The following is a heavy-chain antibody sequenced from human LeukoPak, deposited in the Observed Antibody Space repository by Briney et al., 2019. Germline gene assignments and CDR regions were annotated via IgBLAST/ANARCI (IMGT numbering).Heavy chain of an antibody. CDR2: IYYGGST. CDR1: GGSTSSSSHY. CDR3: ARDKAITMVRGVIYNPGNYFDY. Sequence: SETLSLTCTVSGGSTSSSSHYWGWIRQPPGKGLEWIGSIYYGGSTYYNPSLKSRVTMSVDTSKNQFSLKLSSVTAADTAVYYCARDKAITMVRGVIYNPGNYFDYWGQGTLVTVSS. V-gene: IGHV4-39*07. J-gene: IGHJ4*02. D-gene: IGHD3-10*01.